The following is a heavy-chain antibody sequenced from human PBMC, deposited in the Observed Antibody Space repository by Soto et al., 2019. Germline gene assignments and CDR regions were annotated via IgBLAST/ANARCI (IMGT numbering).Heavy chain of an antibody. CDR2: INHSGST. D-gene: IGHD6-13*01. CDR1: GGSFSGYY. J-gene: IGHJ6*03. CDR3: AGEQLTTYYYYYYMDV. Sequence: SETLSLTCAVYGGSFSGYYWSWIRQPPGKGLEWIGEINHSGSTNYNPPLKSRVTISVDTSKNQFSLKLSSVTAADTAVYYCAGEQLTTYYYYYYMDVWGKGTTVTVSS. V-gene: IGHV4-34*01.